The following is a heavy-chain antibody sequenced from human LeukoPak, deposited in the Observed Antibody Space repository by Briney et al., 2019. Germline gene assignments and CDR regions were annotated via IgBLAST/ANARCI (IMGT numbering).Heavy chain of an antibody. CDR2: MNPNSGNT. Sequence: ASVKVSCKASGYTFTSYDINWVRQATGQGLEWMGWMNPNSGNTGYAQKFQGRVTMTGNTSISTAYMELSSLRSEDTAVYYCARFPVGNYYYYMDVWGKGTTVTVSS. J-gene: IGHJ6*03. D-gene: IGHD1-26*01. V-gene: IGHV1-8*01. CDR1: GYTFTSYD. CDR3: ARFPVGNYYYYMDV.